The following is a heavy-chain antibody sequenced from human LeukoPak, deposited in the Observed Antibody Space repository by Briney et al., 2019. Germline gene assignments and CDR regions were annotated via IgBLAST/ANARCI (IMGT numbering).Heavy chain of an antibody. CDR1: GFTFSDYG. V-gene: IGHV3-33*01. CDR2: IWYDGTNR. Sequence: GGSLRLSCAASGFTFSDYGMHWVRQAPGKGLEWVAVIWYDGTNRYYTDSVKGRFIISRDNSKNTLYLQMNSLRAEDTAVYYCARTRGYSYGPFDYWGQGTLVTVSS. CDR3: ARTRGYSYGPFDY. J-gene: IGHJ4*02. D-gene: IGHD5-18*01.